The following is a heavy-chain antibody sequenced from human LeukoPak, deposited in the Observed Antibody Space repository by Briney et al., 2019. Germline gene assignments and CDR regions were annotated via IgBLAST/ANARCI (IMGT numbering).Heavy chain of an antibody. CDR2: ISSSSSYI. Sequence: GGSLRLSCAASGFTFSSYSMNWVRQAPGKGLEWVSSISSSSSYIYYADSVKGRFTISRDNAKNSLYLQMNSLRAEDTAVYYCASLDPGGDGYNSWGQGTLVAVSS. CDR1: GFTFSSYS. CDR3: ASLDPGGDGYNS. D-gene: IGHD5-12*01. J-gene: IGHJ5*02. V-gene: IGHV3-21*01.